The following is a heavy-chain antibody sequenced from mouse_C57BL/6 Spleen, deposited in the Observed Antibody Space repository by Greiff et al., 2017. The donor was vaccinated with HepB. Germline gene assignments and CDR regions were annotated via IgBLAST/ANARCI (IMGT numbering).Heavy chain of an antibody. CDR3: TNYYGSSYVY. V-gene: IGHV14-4*01. Sequence: EVKLVESGAELVRPGASVKLSCTASGFNIKDDYMHWVKQRPEQGLEWIGWIDPENGDTEYASKFQGKATITADTSSNTAYLQLSSLTSEDTAVYYCTNYYGSSYVYWGQGTTLTVSS. CDR2: IDPENGDT. D-gene: IGHD1-1*01. CDR1: GFNIKDDY. J-gene: IGHJ2*01.